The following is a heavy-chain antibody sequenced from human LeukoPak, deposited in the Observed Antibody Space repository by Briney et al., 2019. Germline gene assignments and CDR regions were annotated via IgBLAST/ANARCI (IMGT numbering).Heavy chain of an antibody. CDR2: LYPGDSDT. CDR3: ARRYYYDTSGYYLAQDAFDI. CDR1: GYSFTSYW. V-gene: IGHV5-51*01. Sequence: GESLKISCKGSGYSFTSYWIGWVRQIPGKGLEWMGILYPGDSDTRYSPSFLGQVPISSDKSNSTAYLQWSSLKASDTAMYYCARRYYYDTSGYYLAQDAFDIWGQGTMVTVSS. D-gene: IGHD3-22*01. J-gene: IGHJ3*02.